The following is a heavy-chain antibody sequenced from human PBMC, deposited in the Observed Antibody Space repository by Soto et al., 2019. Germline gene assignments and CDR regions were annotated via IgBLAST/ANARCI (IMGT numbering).Heavy chain of an antibody. J-gene: IGHJ3*02. CDR3: ARQYDILTGYYTSDAFDI. V-gene: IGHV3-30-3*01. Sequence: QVQLVESGGGVVQPGRSLRLCCAASGFTFSSYAMHWVRQAPGKGLEWVAVISYDGSNKYYADSVKGRFTISRDNSKNTLYLQMNSLRAEDTAVYYCARQYDILTGYYTSDAFDIWGQGTMVTVSS. CDR1: GFTFSSYA. CDR2: ISYDGSNK. D-gene: IGHD3-9*01.